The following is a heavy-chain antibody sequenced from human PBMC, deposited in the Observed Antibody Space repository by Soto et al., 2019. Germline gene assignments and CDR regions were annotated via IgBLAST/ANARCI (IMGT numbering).Heavy chain of an antibody. J-gene: IGHJ6*02. D-gene: IGHD6-19*01. CDR1: GFTFSSYE. CDR3: AKDFDSYSSGRYGMDV. Sequence: GGSLRLSCAASGFTFSSYEMNWVRQAPGKGLEWVSYISSSGSTIYYADSVKGRFTISRDNAKNSLYLQMNSLRAEDTAVYYCAKDFDSYSSGRYGMDVWGQGNKVTASS. V-gene: IGHV3-48*03. CDR2: ISSSGSTI.